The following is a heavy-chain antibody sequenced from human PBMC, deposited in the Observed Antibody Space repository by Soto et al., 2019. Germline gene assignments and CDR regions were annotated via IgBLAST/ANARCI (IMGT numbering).Heavy chain of an antibody. CDR2: VNPLVGTV. CDR3: ARGGTGTAGGRAYYGMDL. V-gene: IGHV1-46*01. CDR1: GYTFTTYY. Sequence: SVEVSSKASGYTFTTYYIHWVGPAPGQGLEWMGIVNPLVGTVSNSQKFEGRVTMTGDTSTTTVYMELTSLTSEDTAVYSWARGGTGTAGGRAYYGMDLWGQGTTVTVSS. J-gene: IGHJ6*02. D-gene: IGHD1-1*01.